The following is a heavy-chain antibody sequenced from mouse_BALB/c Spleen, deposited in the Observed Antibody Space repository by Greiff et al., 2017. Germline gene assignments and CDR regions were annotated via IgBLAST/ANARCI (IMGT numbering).Heavy chain of an antibody. V-gene: IGHV5-9-4*01. CDR2: ISSGGSYT. D-gene: IGHD3-1*01. CDR1: GFTFSSYA. Sequence: EVQLVESGGGLVKPGGSLKLSCAASGFTFSSYAMSWVRQSPEKRLEWVAEISSGGSYTYYPDTVTGRFTISRDNAKNTLYLEMSSLRSEDTAMYYCARDRGADWGQGTLVTVSA. CDR3: ARDRGAD. J-gene: IGHJ3*01.